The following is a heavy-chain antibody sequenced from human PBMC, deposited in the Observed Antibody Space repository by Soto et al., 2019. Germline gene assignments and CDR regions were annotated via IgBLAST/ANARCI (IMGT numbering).Heavy chain of an antibody. CDR2: MSGSSSTT. V-gene: IGHV3-23*01. J-gene: IGHJ4*02. CDR3: AKNQERELPRVIDF. CDR1: GLTFSNYA. D-gene: IGHD1-7*01. Sequence: EVRLLESGGGLVKPGGSLRLSCATSGLTFSNYAMSWVRQAPGGALEWVSSMSGSSSTTYYADSVRGRFTISRDRSKNTLYLQMSSLRAEDTALYYCAKNQERELPRVIDFWGQGTLVTVSS.